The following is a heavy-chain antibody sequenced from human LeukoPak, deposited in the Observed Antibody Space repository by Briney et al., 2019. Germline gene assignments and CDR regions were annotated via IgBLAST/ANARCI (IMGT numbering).Heavy chain of an antibody. CDR3: AKDYARRGCSLAHCNPIDS. V-gene: IGHV3-23*01. CDR1: GFTFSTFA. Sequence: PGGSLRLSCAASGFTFSTFAMTWVRQAPGKGLEWVSTFSPDGIHYADSVKGRFAISRDDSMSTLFLQMNSLRAEDTAIYYCAKDYARRGCSLAHCNPIDSWGQGTLVTVSS. J-gene: IGHJ4*02. D-gene: IGHD2-15*01. CDR2: FSPDGI.